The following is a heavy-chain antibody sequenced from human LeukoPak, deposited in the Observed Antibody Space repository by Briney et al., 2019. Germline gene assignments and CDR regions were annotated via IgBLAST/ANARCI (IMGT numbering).Heavy chain of an antibody. CDR1: RFTFSSSA. V-gene: IGHV3-23*01. CDR2: ISDSGGNT. D-gene: IGHD2-2*01. CDR3: AKLGYCSSTNCYYYYYYGMDV. Sequence: GGSLRLSCAASRFTFSSSAMSWVRQVPGKGLEWVSTISDSGGNTFYADSVKGRFTISRDNSKNTLYLQMNSLRAEDTAVYYCAKLGYCSSTNCYYYYYYGMDVWGQGTTVTVSS. J-gene: IGHJ6*02.